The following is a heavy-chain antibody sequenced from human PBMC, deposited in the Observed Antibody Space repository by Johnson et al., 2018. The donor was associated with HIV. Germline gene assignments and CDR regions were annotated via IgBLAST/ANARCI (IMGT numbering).Heavy chain of an antibody. V-gene: IGHV3-30*14. Sequence: QVQLVESGGGVLRRGGSLRLSCEGFGFRFSGFAMHWVRQAPGQGLDWMAVISSDGGTTDYASPVQGRFPISSVNSNNTLYLQMGSLRAEDMAVYYCARDSELTGYSSSWDAFDIWGQGTMVTVSS. D-gene: IGHD6-13*01. CDR2: ISSDGGTT. CDR3: ARDSELTGYSSSWDAFDI. J-gene: IGHJ3*02. CDR1: GFRFSGFA.